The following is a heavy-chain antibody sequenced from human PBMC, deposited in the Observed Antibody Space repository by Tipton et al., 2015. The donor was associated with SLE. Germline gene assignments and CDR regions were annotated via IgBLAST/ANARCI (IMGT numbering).Heavy chain of an antibody. D-gene: IGHD3-3*01. CDR3: ARDNFWNRGYYFGGGEDYYYYYMDV. Sequence: TLSLTCTVSGASISSYYWSWIRQPPGKGLEWIGYIYYSGSTYYNPSLKSRVTISVDTSKNQFSLKLSSVTAADTAVYYCARDNFWNRGYYFGGGEDYYYYYMDVWGKGTTVTVSS. CDR1: GASISSYY. J-gene: IGHJ6*03. CDR2: IYYSGST. V-gene: IGHV4-59*12.